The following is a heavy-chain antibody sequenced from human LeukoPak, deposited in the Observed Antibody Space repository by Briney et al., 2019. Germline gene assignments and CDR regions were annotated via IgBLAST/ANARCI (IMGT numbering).Heavy chain of an antibody. CDR2: IYHSGST. D-gene: IGHD6-13*01. CDR3: ARRRREQLGFYYYYMDV. V-gene: IGHV4-38-2*02. CDR1: GYSISSGYY. J-gene: IGHJ6*03. Sequence: SETLSLTCTVSGYSISSGYYWGWIRQPPGKGLEWIGSIYHSGSTYYNPSLKSRVTISVDTSKNQFSLKLSSVTAADTAVYYCARRRREQLGFYYYYMDVWGKGTTVTISS.